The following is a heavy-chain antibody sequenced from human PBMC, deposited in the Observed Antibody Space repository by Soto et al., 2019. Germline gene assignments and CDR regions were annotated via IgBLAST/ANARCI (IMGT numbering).Heavy chain of an antibody. V-gene: IGHV1-69*05. CDR2: IIPIFGTA. CDR3: ARGLNGYLHYFDY. Sequence: SVKVSCKASGGTFISDAISWVRQAPGQGLEWMGGIIPIFGTANYAQKFQGRVTITRDTSASTAYMELSSLRSEDTAVYYCARGLNGYLHYFDYWGQGTPVTVSS. D-gene: IGHD5-18*01. CDR1: GGTFISDA. J-gene: IGHJ4*02.